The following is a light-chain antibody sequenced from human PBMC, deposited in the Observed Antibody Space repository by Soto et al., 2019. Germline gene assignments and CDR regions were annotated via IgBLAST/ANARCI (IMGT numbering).Light chain of an antibody. V-gene: IGLV2-14*01. Sequence: QSVLNEPPSVSGSTGQSVTISCTETRSDLDSYKYVSWYQQHPGKAPKVLVYEVTNGPSGVSNRFSGSKSGNTASLTISGLRAEDEADYYCSSYTASYPYVFGTGTKV. CDR3: SSYTASYPYV. CDR1: RSDLDSYKY. J-gene: IGLJ1*01. CDR2: EVT.